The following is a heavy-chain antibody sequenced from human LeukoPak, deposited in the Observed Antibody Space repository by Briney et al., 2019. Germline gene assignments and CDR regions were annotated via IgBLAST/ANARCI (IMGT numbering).Heavy chain of an antibody. CDR2: IRYDGSNK. CDR3: AKDRNDTQKGLYYFDY. V-gene: IGHV3-30*02. CDR1: GFTFSSYG. J-gene: IGHJ4*02. Sequence: GGSLRLSCAASGFTFSSYGMHWVRQAPGKGLEWVAFIRYDGSNKYYADSVKGRFTISRDNSKNTLYLQMNSLTAEDTAVYYCAKDRNDTQKGLYYFDYWGQGTLVTVSS. D-gene: IGHD3-22*01.